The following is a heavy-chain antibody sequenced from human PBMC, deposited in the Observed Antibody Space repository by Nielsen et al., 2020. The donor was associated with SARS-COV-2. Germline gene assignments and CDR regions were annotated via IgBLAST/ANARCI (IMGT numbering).Heavy chain of an antibody. CDR3: ARGSQGQQLNYYMDV. CDR1: GDTLSSHG. CDR2: IIRLSGA. V-gene: IGHV1-69*13. D-gene: IGHD4-11*01. J-gene: IGHJ6*03. Sequence: SVKVSCKASGDTLSSHGLFWVRQAPGQGLEWIGEIIRLSGANYAQKFQGRVTITADGSTSTAYMELSSLRSEDTAVYYCARGSQGQQLNYYMDVWGKGTTVTVSS.